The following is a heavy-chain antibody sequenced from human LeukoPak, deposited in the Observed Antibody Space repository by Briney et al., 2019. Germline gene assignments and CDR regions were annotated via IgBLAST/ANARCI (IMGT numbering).Heavy chain of an antibody. CDR2: INHSGST. CDR1: GGSFSGYY. D-gene: IGHD6-19*01. Sequence: PSETLSLTCAVYGGSFSGYYWSWIRQPPGKGLEWIGEINHSGSTNYNPSLKSRVTISVDTSKNQFSLKLSSVTAADTAVYYCARGVEQWLVPHYFDYWGQGTLVTVSS. J-gene: IGHJ4*02. CDR3: ARGVEQWLVPHYFDY. V-gene: IGHV4-34*01.